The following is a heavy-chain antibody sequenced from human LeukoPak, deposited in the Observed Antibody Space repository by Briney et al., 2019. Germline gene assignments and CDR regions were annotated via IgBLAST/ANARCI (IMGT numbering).Heavy chain of an antibody. J-gene: IGHJ3*02. CDR3: AKNWGPLDM. D-gene: IGHD3-16*01. V-gene: IGHV3-23*03. Sequence: GGSLRLCCAASGFTFSDFSMTWVRRALGKGLEWVSSIDHAGTNAGTYYADSVKGRFTISRDNSKNTLCLQLNSLRADDTAVYYCAKNWGPLDMRGQGTMVTVSS. CDR2: IDHAGTNAGT. CDR1: GFTFSDFS.